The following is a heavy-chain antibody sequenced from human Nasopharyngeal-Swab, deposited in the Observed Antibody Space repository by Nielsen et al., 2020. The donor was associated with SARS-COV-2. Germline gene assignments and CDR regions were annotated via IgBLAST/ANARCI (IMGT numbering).Heavy chain of an antibody. CDR3: ARDRYGDYVVS. CDR2: ISGSGSAI. Sequence: GGSLRLSCAASGFTFRDYYMSWIRQAPGKGLEWVSYISGSGSAIYYADSVKGRFTISRDNAKNSLHLQMNSLRAEDTAVYYRARDRYGDYVVSWGQGTLVTVSS. V-gene: IGHV3-11*01. CDR1: GFTFRDYY. J-gene: IGHJ5*02. D-gene: IGHD4-17*01.